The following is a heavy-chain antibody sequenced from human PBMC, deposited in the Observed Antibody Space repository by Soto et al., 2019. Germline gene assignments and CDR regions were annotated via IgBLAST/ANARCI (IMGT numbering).Heavy chain of an antibody. CDR1: GASISSSY. Sequence: QMQLQESGPGLVKPSETLSLICKVSGASISSSYWSWIRQPPWKGLEWIAYIYHTGTTNYNPTLKSRVTISLDTSKSQFSLNLTSLTTADTAVYFCARGGNRYSPTSSGVGGFDYWGQGTLVTVSS. J-gene: IGHJ4*02. CDR3: ARGGNRYSPTSSGVGGFDY. V-gene: IGHV4-59*01. CDR2: IYHTGTT. D-gene: IGHD5-12*01.